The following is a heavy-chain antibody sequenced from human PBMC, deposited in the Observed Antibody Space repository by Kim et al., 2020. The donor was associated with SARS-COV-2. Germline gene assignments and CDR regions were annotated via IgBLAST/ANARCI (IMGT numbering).Heavy chain of an antibody. D-gene: IGHD3-10*01. V-gene: IGHV1-18*01. Sequence: VKVSCKASGYTFTTEGGRGGRQGGGQGLEWMGWISAYNGNTNYAQRFEGRVTMTTDTSTSTAYMELRSLRSDDTAVYYCARDLILRGVRVFDIWGQGTMVTVSS. CDR2: ISAYNGNT. CDR3: ARDLILRGVRVFDI. J-gene: IGHJ3*02. CDR1: GYTFTTEG.